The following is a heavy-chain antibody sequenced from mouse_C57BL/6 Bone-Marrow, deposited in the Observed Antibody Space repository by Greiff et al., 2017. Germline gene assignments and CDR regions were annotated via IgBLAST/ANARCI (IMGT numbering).Heavy chain of an antibody. CDR3: AREVIVTTRYYAMDY. Sequence: QVQLQQSGAELVKPGASVKLSCKASGYTFTSYWMHWVKQRPGQGLEWIGMIHPNSGSTNYNEKFKSKATLTVDKSSSTAYMQLSSLTSEDSAVYYCAREVIVTTRYYAMDYWGQGTSVTVSS. J-gene: IGHJ4*01. CDR1: GYTFTSYW. CDR2: IHPNSGST. D-gene: IGHD2-5*01. V-gene: IGHV1-64*01.